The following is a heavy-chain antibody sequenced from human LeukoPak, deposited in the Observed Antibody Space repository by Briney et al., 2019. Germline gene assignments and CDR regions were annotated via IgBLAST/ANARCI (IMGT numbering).Heavy chain of an antibody. V-gene: IGHV3-21*01. CDR2: ITSSSSHI. Sequence: GGSLRLSCAASGFTFSSYNMNWVRQAPGKGLEWVSSITSSSSHIYYADSVKGRFTISRDNAKNSLYLQIDSLRAEDTAVYYCARDPYSGSYVDYYYYYYMDVWGKGTTVTIS. CDR3: ARDPYSGSYVDYYYYYYMDV. CDR1: GFTFSSYN. D-gene: IGHD6-13*01. J-gene: IGHJ6*03.